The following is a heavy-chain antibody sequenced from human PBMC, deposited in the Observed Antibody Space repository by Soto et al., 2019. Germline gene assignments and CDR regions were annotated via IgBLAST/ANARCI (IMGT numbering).Heavy chain of an antibody. J-gene: IGHJ6*02. Sequence: ASVEGSCKASGYTFTSYYMHWVRQAPGQGLEWMGIINPSGGSTSYAQKFQGRVTMTRDTSTSTVYMELSSLRSEDTAVYYCARDRIAAARSLDYYYGMDVWGQGTTVTVSS. CDR1: GYTFTSYY. CDR2: INPSGGST. D-gene: IGHD6-13*01. V-gene: IGHV1-46*01. CDR3: ARDRIAAARSLDYYYGMDV.